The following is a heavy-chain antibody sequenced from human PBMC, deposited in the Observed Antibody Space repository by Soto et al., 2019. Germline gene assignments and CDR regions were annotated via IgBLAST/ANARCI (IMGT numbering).Heavy chain of an antibody. CDR3: ARQTGGDYYYYGMDV. D-gene: IGHD3-16*01. CDR1: GYSFSSYW. CDR2: IYPGDSDT. V-gene: IGHV5-51*01. Sequence: GESLKISCKGSGYSFSSYWIGWVRQMPGKGLEWMGIIYPGDSDTRYGPSFRGQVTISADKSITTAYLQWSSLKASDTAMYYCARQTGGDYYYYGMDVWGPGTTVTVSS. J-gene: IGHJ6*02.